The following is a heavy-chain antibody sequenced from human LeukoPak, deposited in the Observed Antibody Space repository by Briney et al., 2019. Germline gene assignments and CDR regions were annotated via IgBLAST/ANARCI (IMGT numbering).Heavy chain of an antibody. CDR2: MYYSGST. CDR1: GDSISSTSYY. Sequence: SETLSLTCSVSGDSISSTSYYWGWIRQPPGKGLEWIGSMYYSGSTYQNPSLKSRVTISVDTSRNQFSLKLTSVTAADTAVYYCASAPRNYYDSSGYYWAPFDYRGQGTLVTVSS. V-gene: IGHV4-39*01. J-gene: IGHJ4*02. D-gene: IGHD3-22*01. CDR3: ASAPRNYYDSSGYYWAPFDY.